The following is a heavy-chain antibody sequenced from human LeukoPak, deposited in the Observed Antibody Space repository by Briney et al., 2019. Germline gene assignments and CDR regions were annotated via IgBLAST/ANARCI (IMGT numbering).Heavy chain of an antibody. CDR1: GFTFSSYA. J-gene: IGHJ3*02. CDR2: ISGSGYNT. V-gene: IGHV3-23*01. D-gene: IGHD1-14*01. CDR3: VKGEGVTATTVYDGFDI. Sequence: GGSLRLSCAASGFTFSSYAMSWFRQAPGKGLEWVSAISGSGYNTFYADSVKGRFVISRDNSKDTVHLQMNSLRAEDTAIYYCVKGEGVTATTVYDGFDIWGQGTMITVSS.